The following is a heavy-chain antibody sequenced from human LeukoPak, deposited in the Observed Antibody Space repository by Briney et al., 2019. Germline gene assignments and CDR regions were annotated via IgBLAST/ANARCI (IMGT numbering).Heavy chain of an antibody. CDR3: ARRDEYSAYDL. Sequence: GGSLRLSCSASGFTFSTYIMHWVRQAPGKGLETVSAITGNGGSTFYADSVKGRFTISRDNSKNTLYLQMSSLRAEDTAMYYFARRDEYSAYDLWGQGTLVSVSS. V-gene: IGHV3-64D*06. J-gene: IGHJ4*02. CDR1: GFTFSTYI. D-gene: IGHD5-24*01. CDR2: ITGNGGST.